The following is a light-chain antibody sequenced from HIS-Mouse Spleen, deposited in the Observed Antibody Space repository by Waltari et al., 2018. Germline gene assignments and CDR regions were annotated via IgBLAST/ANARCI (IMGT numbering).Light chain of an antibody. CDR1: QSVLYSSNNKNY. CDR3: QQYYSTPFT. V-gene: IGKV4-1*01. Sequence: DIVMTQSPDSLAVSLGERATINCKSSQSVLYSSNNKNYLAWYQQKPGQPPKLLIYWASTREAGFPDRFSGSGSGTDFTLTISSLQAEDVAVYYCQQYYSTPFTFGPGTKVDIK. J-gene: IGKJ3*01. CDR2: WAS.